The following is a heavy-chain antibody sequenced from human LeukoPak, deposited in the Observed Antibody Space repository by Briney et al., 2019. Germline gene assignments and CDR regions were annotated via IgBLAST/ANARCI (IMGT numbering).Heavy chain of an antibody. Sequence: GGSLRLSCVASGFTFSSYAMSWVRQAPGKGLEWVSAISGSGGSTYYADSVKGRFTISRDNSKNTLYLQMNSLRAEDTAVYYCAKGRVVAATVPGGDPWGQGTLVTVSS. J-gene: IGHJ5*02. V-gene: IGHV3-23*01. CDR1: GFTFSSYA. CDR3: AKGRVVAATVPGGDP. D-gene: IGHD2-15*01. CDR2: ISGSGGST.